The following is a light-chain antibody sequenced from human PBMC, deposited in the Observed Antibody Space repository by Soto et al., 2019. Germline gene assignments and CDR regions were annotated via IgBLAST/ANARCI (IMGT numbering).Light chain of an antibody. V-gene: IGKV3-11*01. J-gene: IGKJ3*01. Sequence: EIVLTQSPATLSLSPGERATLSCRASQSVSSYLAWYQQKPGQAPRLLIYDASNRATGIPARFSGSGSGTDFTLTISSLRPEDFAVYYCQQRSNWPRFTFGPGTKVDIK. CDR1: QSVSSY. CDR2: DAS. CDR3: QQRSNWPRFT.